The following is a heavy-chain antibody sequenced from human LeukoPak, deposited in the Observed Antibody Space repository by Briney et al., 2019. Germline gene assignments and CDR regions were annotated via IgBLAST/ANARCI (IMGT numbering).Heavy chain of an antibody. J-gene: IGHJ4*02. CDR2: ISYDGSNK. V-gene: IGHV3-30*18. CDR1: GFIFSSYG. CDR3: AKDRNSGSYSSPFDY. D-gene: IGHD1-26*01. Sequence: GRSLRLSCAASGFIFSSYGMHWVRQAPGKGLEWVAVISYDGSNKYYADSVKGRFTISRDNSKNTLYLQMNSLRAEDTAVYYCAKDRNSGSYSSPFDYWGQGTLVTVSS.